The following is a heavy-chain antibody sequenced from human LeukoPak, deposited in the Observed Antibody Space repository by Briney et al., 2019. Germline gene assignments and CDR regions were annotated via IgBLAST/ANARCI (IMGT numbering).Heavy chain of an antibody. J-gene: IGHJ4*02. Sequence: EASVTVSCKASGYTFTGYYMHWVRQAPGQGREWMGWINPNSGGTNYTQKFQGRVTMTRDTSISTAYMELTRLRSDDTAVYYCARDSTGTILAWGGNYFDYWGQGTLVTVSS. CDR2: INPNSGGT. CDR3: ARDSTGTILAWGGNYFDY. V-gene: IGHV1-2*02. D-gene: IGHD2/OR15-2a*01. CDR1: GYTFTGYY.